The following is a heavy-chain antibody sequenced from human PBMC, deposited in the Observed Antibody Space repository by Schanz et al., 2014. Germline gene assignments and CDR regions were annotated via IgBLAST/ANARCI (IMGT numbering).Heavy chain of an antibody. Sequence: QVQLVQSGAEVKKPGSSVKVSCKASGGTFSTYTISWVRQAPGQGLEWMGRIIPILGIANYAQKFQGRVTFTADKSTSTVYMELSGLRSEDTAVYYCAGAFDSSGYYFDYWGQGTLVTVSS. CDR1: GGTFSTYT. V-gene: IGHV1-69*02. CDR2: IIPILGIA. J-gene: IGHJ4*02. D-gene: IGHD3-22*01. CDR3: AGAFDSSGYYFDY.